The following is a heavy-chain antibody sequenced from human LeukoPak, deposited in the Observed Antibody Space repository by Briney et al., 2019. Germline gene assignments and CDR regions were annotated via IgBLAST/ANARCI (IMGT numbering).Heavy chain of an antibody. Sequence: GGSLRLSCAASVFTFSSYAMHCVREPPAKGLEWGAVISYDGSKKYYADSVNGRSIISRDNSKNTLSLQMPRLRAEDAAVYYCASGPTTRFYFDYWGQGTLVTVSS. J-gene: IGHJ4*02. CDR3: ASGPTTRFYFDY. CDR2: ISYDGSKK. CDR1: VFTFSSYA. V-gene: IGHV3-30*16. D-gene: IGHD2-15*01.